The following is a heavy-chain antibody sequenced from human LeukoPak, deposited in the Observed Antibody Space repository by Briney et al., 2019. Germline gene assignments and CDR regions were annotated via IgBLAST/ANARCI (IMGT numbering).Heavy chain of an antibody. V-gene: IGHV4-59*01. CDR3: ARGGDDSSGYSDFDY. Sequence: SETLSLXCTVSGVSISSYYWSWIRQPPGKGLEWVGYIYYSWSTNYNPSLKSGVTISVDTSKNQLSLKLSSVTAADTAVYYCARGGDDSSGYSDFDYWGQGTLVTVSS. J-gene: IGHJ4*02. CDR1: GVSISSYY. D-gene: IGHD3-22*01. CDR2: IYYSWST.